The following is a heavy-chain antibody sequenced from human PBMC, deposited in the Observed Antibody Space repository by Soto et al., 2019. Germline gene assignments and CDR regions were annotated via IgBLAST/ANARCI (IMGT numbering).Heavy chain of an antibody. CDR2: ISGSGGST. J-gene: IGHJ4*02. CDR1: GFTFSSYA. V-gene: IGHV3-23*01. D-gene: IGHD6-6*01. Sequence: GGSLRLSCAASGFTFSSYAMSWVRQAPGKGLEWVSAISGSGGSTYYADSVKGRFTISRDNSKNTLYLQMNSLRAEDTAVYYCARGEGIAARPTYYFDYWGQGTLVTVSS. CDR3: ARGEGIAARPTYYFDY.